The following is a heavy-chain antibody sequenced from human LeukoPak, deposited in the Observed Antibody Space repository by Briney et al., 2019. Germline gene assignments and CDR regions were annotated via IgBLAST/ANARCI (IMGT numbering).Heavy chain of an antibody. V-gene: IGHV4-39*07. CDR3: ARDPTLYGSGSSYDAFDI. Sequence: SETLSLTCTVSGGSISSSNCYWGWIRQPPGKGLEWIGSIYYSGSTYYNPSLKSRVTISVDTSKNQFSLKLSSVTAADTAVYYCARDPTLYGSGSSYDAFDIWGQGTMVTVSS. J-gene: IGHJ3*02. CDR2: IYYSGST. D-gene: IGHD3-10*01. CDR1: GGSISSSNCY.